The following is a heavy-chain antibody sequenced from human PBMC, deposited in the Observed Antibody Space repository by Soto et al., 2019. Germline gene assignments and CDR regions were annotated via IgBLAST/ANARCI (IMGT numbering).Heavy chain of an antibody. V-gene: IGHV1-69*01. J-gene: IGHJ4*02. CDR3: ARDRDDYGSGNYYNRIDF. CDR2: IIPIFGTP. D-gene: IGHD3-10*01. CDR1: GGIFSTYA. Sequence: QVQLVQSGAEVKKPGSSVKVSCKASGGIFSTYAISWLRQAPGQGLEWMGGIIPIFGTPNYAQRFQGRVTITADESTSKDYMELSRLRSEDTAVYYCARDRDDYGSGNYYNRIDFWGQGTLVTVSS.